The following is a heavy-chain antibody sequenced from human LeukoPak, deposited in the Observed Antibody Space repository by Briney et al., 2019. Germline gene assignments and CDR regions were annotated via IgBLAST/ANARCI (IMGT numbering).Heavy chain of an antibody. D-gene: IGHD3-22*01. J-gene: IGHJ3*02. CDR2: IYYSGST. CDR1: GGSISSYY. V-gene: IGHV4-59*12. Sequence: SETLSLTCTVSGGSISSYYWSWIRQPPGKGLEWIGYIYYSGSTNYNPSLKSRVTISVDTSKNQFSLKLSSVTAADTAVYYCARDQWYYYDSSGSYAFDIWGQGTMVTVSS. CDR3: ARDQWYYYDSSGSYAFDI.